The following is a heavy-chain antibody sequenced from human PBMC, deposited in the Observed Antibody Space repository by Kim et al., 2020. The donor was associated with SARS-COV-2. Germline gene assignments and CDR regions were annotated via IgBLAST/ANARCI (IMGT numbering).Heavy chain of an antibody. J-gene: IGHJ6*03. CDR3: AREVTPITGVGVVTHYYYYCFMDV. V-gene: IGHV1-2*06. Sequence: ASVKVSCKASGYTFTGYYMHWVRQAPGQGLEWMGRIDPNSGGTNYAQKFQGRVTMTRDTSISTAYMELSRLRSDDTAVYYCAREVTPITGVGVVTHYYYYCFMDVWGRGTTVTVSS. CDR2: IDPNSGGT. D-gene: IGHD3-3*01. CDR1: GYTFTGYY.